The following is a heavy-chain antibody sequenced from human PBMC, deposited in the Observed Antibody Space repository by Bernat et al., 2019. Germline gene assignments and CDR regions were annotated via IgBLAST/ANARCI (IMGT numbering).Heavy chain of an antibody. CDR2: ISYGGSNK. J-gene: IGHJ4*02. V-gene: IGHV3-30-3*01. D-gene: IGHD6-19*01. CDR1: GFTFSSYA. CDR3: ARARDNVAGTWTYFDY. Sequence: QVQLVESGGGVVQPGRSLRLSCAASGFTFSSYALHWVRQAPGKGLQWVSVISYGGSNKYYADSVKGRFTISRDNSKNTLYLQMNSLRAEDTAVYYCARARDNVAGTWTYFDYWGQGTLVTVSS.